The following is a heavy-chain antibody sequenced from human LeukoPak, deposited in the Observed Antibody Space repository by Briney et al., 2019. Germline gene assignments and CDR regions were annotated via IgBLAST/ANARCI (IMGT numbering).Heavy chain of an antibody. D-gene: IGHD2-15*01. CDR3: ARVLNSGGYAYPGSLDY. CDR2: IKHDGTDK. Sequence: PGGSLRLSCAASGFPFSGHWMDWVRQAPGKGLQWLANIKHDGTDKYYVDSVKGRFTISRDNAKSSVYLDMNNLRAEDTAVYYRARVLNSGGYAYPGSLDYWGQGTLVTVSS. J-gene: IGHJ4*02. CDR1: GFPFSGHW. V-gene: IGHV3-7*01.